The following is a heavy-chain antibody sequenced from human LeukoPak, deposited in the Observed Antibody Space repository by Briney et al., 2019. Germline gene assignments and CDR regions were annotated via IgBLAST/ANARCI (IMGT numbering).Heavy chain of an antibody. Sequence: PGGSLRLSCAASGFTFSSYSMNWVRQAPGKGLEWVSSISSSSSYIYYADSVKGRFTISRDNAKNSLYLQMNSLRAEDTAVYYCARGGSSWFFYFDYWGQGTLVTVCS. J-gene: IGHJ4*02. CDR1: GFTFSSYS. CDR2: ISSSSSYI. CDR3: ARGGSSWFFYFDY. D-gene: IGHD6-13*01. V-gene: IGHV3-21*01.